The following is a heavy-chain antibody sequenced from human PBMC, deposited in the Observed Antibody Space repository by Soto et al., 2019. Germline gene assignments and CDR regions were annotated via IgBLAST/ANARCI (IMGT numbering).Heavy chain of an antibody. J-gene: IGHJ4*02. CDR1: GYIFIHCF. D-gene: IGHD1-26*01. Sequence: QVQLVQSGAEMKQPGASVKLSCQASGYIFIHCFMHWVRQAPGQGLEWMGGINPSSGTTTYAQKFQGRVTVTRDTSTSTVYMELSSLGSVETAMYYCARSLGEPTSPFDYWGQGSLVTVSA. V-gene: IGHV1-46*01. CDR2: INPSSGTT. CDR3: ARSLGEPTSPFDY.